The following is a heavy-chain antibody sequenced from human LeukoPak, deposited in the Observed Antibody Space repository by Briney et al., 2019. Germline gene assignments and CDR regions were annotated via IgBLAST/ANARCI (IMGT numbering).Heavy chain of an antibody. Sequence: SETLSLTCTVSGGSISNYYWSWIRQPAGKGLEWIGRIYTSGSTNYNPSLNSRVTMSVDTSKNQFSLKLTSVTAADTAVYYCARDTTEYYYGSGSLTYFDYWGQGTLVTVSS. V-gene: IGHV4-4*07. J-gene: IGHJ4*02. CDR1: GGSISNYY. D-gene: IGHD3-10*01. CDR2: IYTSGST. CDR3: ARDTTEYYYGSGSLTYFDY.